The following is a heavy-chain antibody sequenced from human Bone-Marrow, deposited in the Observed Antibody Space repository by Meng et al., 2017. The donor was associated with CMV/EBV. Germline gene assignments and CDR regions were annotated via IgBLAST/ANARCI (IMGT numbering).Heavy chain of an antibody. V-gene: IGHV4-61*01. CDR3: ARVSRDDFWSGYRYYIDY. Sequence: SETLSLTCTVSGGSVSSGSYYWSWIRQPPGKGLEWIGYIYYSGSTNYNPSLKSRVTISVDTSKNQFSLKLSSVTAADTAVYYCARVSRDDFWSGYRYYIDYWGHGTLVTVSS. CDR1: GGSVSSGSYY. CDR2: IYYSGST. J-gene: IGHJ4*01. D-gene: IGHD3-3*01.